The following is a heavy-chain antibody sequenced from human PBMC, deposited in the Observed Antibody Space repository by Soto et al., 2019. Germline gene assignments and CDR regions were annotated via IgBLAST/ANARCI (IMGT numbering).Heavy chain of an antibody. CDR1: GASVSTDY. CDR3: ARALRHYDILTGYLDY. CDR2: FYYSGST. D-gene: IGHD3-9*01. V-gene: IGHV4-59*02. Sequence: SETLSLTCTVSGASVSTDYWVWIRQPPGKGLEWIGYFYYSGSTNLQSSLKSRVAISVDTSKNQFSLKLSSVTAADTAVYYCARALRHYDILTGYLDYWGQGTLVTVSS. J-gene: IGHJ4*02.